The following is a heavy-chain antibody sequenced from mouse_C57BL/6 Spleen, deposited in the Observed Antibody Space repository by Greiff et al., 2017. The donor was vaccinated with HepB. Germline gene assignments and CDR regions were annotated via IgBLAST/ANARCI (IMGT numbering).Heavy chain of an antibody. CDR2: ISYDGSN. CDR1: GYSITSGYY. V-gene: IGHV3-6*01. Sequence: EVKLVESGPGLVKPSQSLSLTCSVTGYSITSGYYWNWIRQFPGNKLEWMGYISYDGSNNYNPSLKNRISITRDTSKNQFFLKLNSVTTEDTATYYCARGGGYDGGGYAMDYWGQGTSVTVSS. J-gene: IGHJ4*01. CDR3: ARGGGYDGGGYAMDY. D-gene: IGHD2-2*01.